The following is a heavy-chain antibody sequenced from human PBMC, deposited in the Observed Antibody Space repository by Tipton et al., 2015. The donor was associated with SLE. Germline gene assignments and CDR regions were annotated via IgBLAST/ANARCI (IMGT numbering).Heavy chain of an antibody. J-gene: IGHJ4*02. D-gene: IGHD6-6*01. V-gene: IGHV4-59*01. CDR3: ARAGYSSSSGPFDY. CDR1: GGSISSYY. CDR2: IYYSGST. Sequence: TLSLTCTVSGGSISSYYWSWIRQPPGKGLEWIGYIYYSGSTNYNPSLKSRVTISVDTSKNQFSLKLSSVTAADTAVYYRARAGYSSSSGPFDYWGQGTLVTVSS.